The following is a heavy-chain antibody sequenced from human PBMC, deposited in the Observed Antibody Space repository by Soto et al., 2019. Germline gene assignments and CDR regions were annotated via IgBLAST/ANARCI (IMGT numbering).Heavy chain of an antibody. D-gene: IGHD3-16*02. CDR3: ARMRGLGEISAYFDW. CDR1: GGSISDYQ. V-gene: IGHV4-59*01. J-gene: IGHJ4*02. CDR2: IYYSGRT. Sequence: QVQLQESGPGLVKPSETLSLTCSVSGGSISDYQWNWIRQPPGKGLEWIGYIYYSGRTNYNPSLKRRVTISLDTSTKQFSLRLRSVTATETAVYYCARMRGLGEISAYFDWWGSGPLVTVPS.